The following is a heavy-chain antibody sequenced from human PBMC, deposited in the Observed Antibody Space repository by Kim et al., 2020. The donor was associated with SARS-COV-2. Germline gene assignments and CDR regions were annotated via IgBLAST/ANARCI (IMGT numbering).Heavy chain of an antibody. Sequence: ADSVKGRFTISRDNSKNTLYLQMNSLRAEDTAVYYCAKGGVYYGSGSYHYWGQGTLVTVSS. D-gene: IGHD3-10*01. V-gene: IGHV3-23*01. CDR3: AKGGVYYGSGSYHY. J-gene: IGHJ4*02.